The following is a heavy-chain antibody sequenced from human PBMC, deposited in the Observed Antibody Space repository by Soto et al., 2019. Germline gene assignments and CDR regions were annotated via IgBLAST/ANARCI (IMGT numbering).Heavy chain of an antibody. J-gene: IGHJ5*02. CDR1: GGSFSGYY. CDR2: INHSGST. V-gene: IGHV4-34*01. D-gene: IGHD2-2*03. CDR3: ARDGGYCSSTSCRGVWFDP. Sequence: SETLSLTCAVYGGSFSGYYWSWIRQPPGKGLEWIGEINHSGSTNYNPSLKSRVTISVDTSKNQFSLKLSSVTAADTAVYYCARDGGYCSSTSCRGVWFDPWGQGTLVTVSS.